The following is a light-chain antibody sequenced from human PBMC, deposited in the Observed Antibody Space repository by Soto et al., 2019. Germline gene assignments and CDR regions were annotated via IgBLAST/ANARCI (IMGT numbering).Light chain of an antibody. V-gene: IGKV3D-11*02. CDR3: HQRSNWAIT. J-gene: IGKJ5*01. CDR2: DAS. Sequence: EIVLTQSPATLSLSPGERATFSCRASQSVSSYLAWYQQKPGQAPRLLIYDASNRATGIPARFSGSGPGTDFTLTISSLEPEDFALYYCHQRSNWAITFGQGTRLEIK. CDR1: QSVSSY.